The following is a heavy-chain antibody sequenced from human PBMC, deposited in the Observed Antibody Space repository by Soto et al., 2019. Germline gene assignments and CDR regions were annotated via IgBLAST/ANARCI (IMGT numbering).Heavy chain of an antibody. J-gene: IGHJ4*02. CDR2: ISGSGGST. D-gene: IGHD6-19*01. V-gene: IGHV3-23*01. CDR1: GFTFSSYA. CDR3: SSRGEQWLVQNGY. Sequence: GGSLRLSCAASGFTFSSYAMSWVRQAPGKGLEWVSAISGSGGSTYYADSVKGRFTISRDNSKNTLYLQMNSLRAEDTAVYYCSSRGEQWLVQNGYWGQGPLVTVSS.